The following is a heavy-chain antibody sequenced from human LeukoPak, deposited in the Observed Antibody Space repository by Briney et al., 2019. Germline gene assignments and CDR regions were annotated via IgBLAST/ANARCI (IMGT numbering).Heavy chain of an antibody. CDR3: ARIIAAVGYFDY. CDR1: GFTFSSYS. V-gene: IGHV3-21*01. D-gene: IGHD6-13*01. J-gene: IGHJ4*02. Sequence: GGSLRLSCAASGFTFSSYSMNWARQAPGKGLEWVSSISSSSSYIYYADSVKGRFTISRDNAKNSLYLQMNSLRAEDTAVYYCARIIAAVGYFDYWGQGTLVTVSS. CDR2: ISSSSSYI.